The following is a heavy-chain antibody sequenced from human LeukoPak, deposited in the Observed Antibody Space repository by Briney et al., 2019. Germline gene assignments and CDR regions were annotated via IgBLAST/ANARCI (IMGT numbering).Heavy chain of an antibody. CDR3: AELGITMIGGV. Sequence: GGSLRLTCAASGFTFSSYAMNWVRQAPGKGLEWVSYISSSGSTIYYADSVKGRFTISRDNAKNSLYLQMNSLRAEDTAVYYCAELGITMIGGVWGKGTTVTISS. CDR2: ISSSGSTI. D-gene: IGHD3-10*02. J-gene: IGHJ6*04. V-gene: IGHV3-48*03. CDR1: GFTFSSYA.